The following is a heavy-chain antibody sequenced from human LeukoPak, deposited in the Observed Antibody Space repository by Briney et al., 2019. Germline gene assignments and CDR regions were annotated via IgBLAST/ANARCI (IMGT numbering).Heavy chain of an antibody. D-gene: IGHD6-13*01. Sequence: SVKVSCKASGGTFSSYAISWVRQAPGQGLEWMGGTIPIFGTANYAQKFQGRVTITADKSTSTAYMELSSLRSEDTAVYYCARWASEQQLVLGAFDIWGQGTMVTVSS. CDR2: TIPIFGTA. J-gene: IGHJ3*02. V-gene: IGHV1-69*06. CDR1: GGTFSSYA. CDR3: ARWASEQQLVLGAFDI.